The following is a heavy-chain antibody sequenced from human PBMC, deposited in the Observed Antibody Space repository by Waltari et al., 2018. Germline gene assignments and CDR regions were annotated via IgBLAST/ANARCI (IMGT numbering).Heavy chain of an antibody. J-gene: IGHJ5*02. CDR1: GGSFSGYY. V-gene: IGHV4-34*01. CDR3: ARGHKSSWYCGCWFDP. Sequence: QVQLQQWGAGLLKPSETLSPTCAVSGGSFSGYYWSWIRQPPGKGWGWMGEIHHSGSTNKNPSHKSRVTISVDTAKNQFSLKLGSGTAADTAVDYCARGHKSSWYCGCWFDPWGQGTLVTVSS. CDR2: IHHSGST. D-gene: IGHD6-13*01.